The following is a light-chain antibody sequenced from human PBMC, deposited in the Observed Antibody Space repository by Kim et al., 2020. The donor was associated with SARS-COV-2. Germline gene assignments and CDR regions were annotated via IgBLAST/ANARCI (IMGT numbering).Light chain of an antibody. Sequence: ASGKIACTLSSGNSTYANAWHQQQPEKGHRFLMGVNNDSSQTKGDGNPDRFSGFSSGAERYITSSSLQSEDEADYYGQTWTTDHRVFGGGTQLTVL. CDR3: QTWTTDHRV. V-gene: IGLV4-69*01. J-gene: IGLJ3*02. CDR1: SGNSTYA. CDR2: VNNDSSQ.